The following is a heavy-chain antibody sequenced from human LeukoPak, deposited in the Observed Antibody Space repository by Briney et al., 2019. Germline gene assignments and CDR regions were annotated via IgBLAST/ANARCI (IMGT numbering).Heavy chain of an antibody. CDR1: GFTFSSYG. Sequence: GGSLRLSCAASGFTFSSYGMHWVRQAPGKGLEWVAFIRYDGSNKYYADSVKGRFTISRDNAKNPLYLQMNSLRAEDTAVYYCARDYQAYDFWSGYALYYDYVWGSYRPNWFDPWGQGTLVTVSS. V-gene: IGHV3-30*02. D-gene: IGHD3-16*02. CDR2: IRYDGSNK. J-gene: IGHJ5*02. CDR3: ARDYQAYDFWSGYALYYDYVWGSYRPNWFDP.